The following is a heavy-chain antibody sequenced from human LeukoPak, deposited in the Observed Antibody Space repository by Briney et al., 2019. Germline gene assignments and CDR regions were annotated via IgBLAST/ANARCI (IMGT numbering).Heavy chain of an antibody. J-gene: IGHJ4*02. CDR1: GFTFSSYW. CDR3: AKLTDYYGSGSYLDY. Sequence: PGGSLRLSCAASGFTFSSYWMHWVRQAPGKGLVWVSRINSDGSSTSYADSVKGRFTISRDNSKNTLYLQMNSLRAEDTAVYYCAKLTDYYGSGSYLDYWGQGTLVTVSS. CDR2: INSDGSST. V-gene: IGHV3-74*01. D-gene: IGHD3-10*01.